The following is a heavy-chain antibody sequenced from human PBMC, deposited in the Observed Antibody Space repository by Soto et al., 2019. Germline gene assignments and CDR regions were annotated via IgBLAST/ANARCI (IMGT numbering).Heavy chain of an antibody. J-gene: IGHJ5*02. Sequence: EVQLEESGGGLVQPGGSLRLSCAASGFTFSSYSMNWVRQAPGKGLEWVSYISSSSTTKYYADSVKGRFTISRDYAKNSLYLQMNSLRAEDTAVYYCARDGCSGSNCLNWFDPWGQGSLVTVSS. CDR1: GFTFSSYS. D-gene: IGHD2-15*01. CDR2: ISSSSTTK. V-gene: IGHV3-48*01. CDR3: ARDGCSGSNCLNWFDP.